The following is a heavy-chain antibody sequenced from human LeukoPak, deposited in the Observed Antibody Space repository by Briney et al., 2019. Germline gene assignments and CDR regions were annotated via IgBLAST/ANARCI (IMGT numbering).Heavy chain of an antibody. D-gene: IGHD5-18*01. CDR2: IFTGGTT. J-gene: IGHJ6*03. CDR3: ARDLGGYSSGSYFYYMDI. Sequence: PSQTLSLTCTVSGGSISSGGYYWSWIRQPAGKGLEWIGRIFTGGTTNYNPSLKSRVTMSLDTSENQLSLKLSSVTAADTAVYYCARDLGGYSSGSYFYYMDIWGKGTTVTVSS. CDR1: GGSISSGGYY. V-gene: IGHV4-61*02.